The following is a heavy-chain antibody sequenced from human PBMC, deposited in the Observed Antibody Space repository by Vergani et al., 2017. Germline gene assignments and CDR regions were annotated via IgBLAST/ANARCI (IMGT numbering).Heavy chain of an antibody. CDR3: AGPQGTSAYYYGGFDY. CDR1: GFTFIMHA. Sequence: EVQLLESGGDLVQPGGSLRLSCAASGFTFIMHAMSWVRQAPGKGLEWVSTLSASDRRTHYADSVKGRCTISRDISKNTLSLQMNSLTAEDTAIYYCAGPQGTSAYYYGGFDYWGQGILVTVSS. D-gene: IGHD3-22*01. V-gene: IGHV3-23*01. CDR2: LSASDRRT. J-gene: IGHJ4*02.